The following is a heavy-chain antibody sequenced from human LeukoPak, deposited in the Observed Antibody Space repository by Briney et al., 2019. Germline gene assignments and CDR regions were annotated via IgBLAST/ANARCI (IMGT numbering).Heavy chain of an antibody. V-gene: IGHV5-51*01. Sequence: GESLTISCQGSGYTFTSYWIGWVRQMPGKGLEWMGIIYPGDSDTRYSPSFEGQVTISADTSISTAYLQWTSLQASDTAIYYCARTTSSSLDHWGQGTLVTVSS. D-gene: IGHD2-2*01. CDR2: IYPGDSDT. CDR3: ARTTSSSLDH. J-gene: IGHJ4*02. CDR1: GYTFTSYW.